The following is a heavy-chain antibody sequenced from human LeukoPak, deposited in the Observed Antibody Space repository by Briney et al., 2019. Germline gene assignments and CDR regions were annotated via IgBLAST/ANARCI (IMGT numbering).Heavy chain of an antibody. CDR2: INPNTGDR. CDR1: GYTFTNYH. V-gene: IGHV1-8*03. Sequence: ASLKVSCKASGYTFTNYHINWVRQAPGQGLEWMGWINPNTGDRGYAQKFQGRVSITSDTSISTAYMELGSPRSEDTAVYFCARTTSLTASGYDYWGQGTLVTVSS. J-gene: IGHJ4*02. D-gene: IGHD4-17*01. CDR3: ARTTSLTASGYDY.